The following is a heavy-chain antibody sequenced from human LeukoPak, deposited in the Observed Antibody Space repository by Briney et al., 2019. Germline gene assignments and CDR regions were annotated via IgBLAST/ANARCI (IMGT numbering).Heavy chain of an antibody. Sequence: PGGSLRLSCGASGFTFSSYAMSWVRQAPGKGLEWVSAISGSGGSTYYADSVKGRFTISRDNSKNTLYLQMNSLRAEDTAVYYCAKALLVVVITSSQDYWGQGTLVTVSS. CDR3: AKALLVVVITSSQDY. D-gene: IGHD3-22*01. J-gene: IGHJ4*02. CDR1: GFTFSSYA. V-gene: IGHV3-23*01. CDR2: ISGSGGST.